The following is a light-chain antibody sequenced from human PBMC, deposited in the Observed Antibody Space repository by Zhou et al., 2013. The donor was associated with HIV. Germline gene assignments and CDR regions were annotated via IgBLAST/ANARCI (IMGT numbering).Light chain of an antibody. Sequence: QSVLTQPPSASGTPGQGVTISCSGSSSDIGSNTVNWYQQLPGTAPKLLIYSNNQRPSGVPDRFSASKSGTSASLAISGLQSEDEADYYCAAWDDNLTGRYVFGTGTRVTVL. CDR3: AAWDDNLTGRYV. CDR1: SSDIGSNT. V-gene: IGLV1-44*01. J-gene: IGLJ1*01. CDR2: SNN.